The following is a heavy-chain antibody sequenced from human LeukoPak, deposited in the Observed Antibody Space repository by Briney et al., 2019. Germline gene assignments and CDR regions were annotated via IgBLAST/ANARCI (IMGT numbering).Heavy chain of an antibody. J-gene: IGHJ4*02. Sequence: LSGGSLRLSCAASGFTFSSYSMNWVRQAPGKGLEWVSGISWNSGSIGYADSVKGRFTISRDNAKNSLYLQMNSLRAEDTALYYCAKAPYYDFWSGYLGYWGQGTLVTVSS. CDR1: GFTFSSYS. V-gene: IGHV3-9*01. CDR3: AKAPYYDFWSGYLGY. D-gene: IGHD3-3*01. CDR2: ISWNSGSI.